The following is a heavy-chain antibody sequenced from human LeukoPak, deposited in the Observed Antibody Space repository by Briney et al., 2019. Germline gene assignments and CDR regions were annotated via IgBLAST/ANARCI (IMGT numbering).Heavy chain of an antibody. J-gene: IGHJ4*02. CDR2: ISGSGGST. V-gene: IGHV3-23*01. CDR1: GFTFSSYA. CDR3: ARDWGSSSFFDY. D-gene: IGHD6-6*01. Sequence: GGSLRLSCAASGFTFSSYAMIWVRQAPGKGLEWVSGISGSGGSTFYADSVKGRFTISRDNAKNSLYLQMNSLRAEDTAVYYCARDWGSSSFFDYWGQGTLVTVSS.